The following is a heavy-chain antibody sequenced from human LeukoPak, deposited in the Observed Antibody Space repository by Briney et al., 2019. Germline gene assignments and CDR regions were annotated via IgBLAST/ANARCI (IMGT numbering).Heavy chain of an antibody. D-gene: IGHD6-19*01. CDR3: ADSSGWYGHDAFDI. V-gene: IGHV3-7*05. CDR2: IKQDGSEK. J-gene: IGHJ3*02. CDR1: GFTFSSYW. Sequence: QPGGSLRLSCAASGFTFSSYWMSWVRQAPGKGLEWVANIKQDGSEKYYVDSVKGRFTISRDNAKNSLYLQMNSLRAEDTAVYYCADSSGWYGHDAFDIWGQGTMVTSLQ.